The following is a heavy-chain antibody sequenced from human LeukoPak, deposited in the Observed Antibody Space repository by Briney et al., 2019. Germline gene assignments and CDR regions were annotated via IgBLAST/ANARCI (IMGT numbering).Heavy chain of an antibody. Sequence: GGSLRLSCAASGFTVSSTYMTWVRQAPGKGLEWVSVIYTGGRTDYAESVRGRFTISRDNSKNMLYLQLNSLRAEDTALYYCARDLAGVTGPHWYLDLWGRGTLVSVSS. V-gene: IGHV3-66*01. J-gene: IGHJ2*01. CDR3: ARDLAGVTGPHWYLDL. CDR1: GFTVSSTY. CDR2: IYTGGRT. D-gene: IGHD3-9*01.